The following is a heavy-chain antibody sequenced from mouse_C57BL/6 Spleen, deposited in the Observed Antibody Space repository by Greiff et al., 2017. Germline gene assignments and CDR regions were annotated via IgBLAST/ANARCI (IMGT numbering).Heavy chain of an antibody. J-gene: IGHJ1*03. Sequence: VKLMESGPGLVQPSQSLSITCTVSGFSLTSYGVHWVRQSPGKGLEWLGVIWSGGSTDYNAAFISRLSISKDNSKCQVFFKMNSLQADDTAIYYCARNMITTVVATFYWYFDVWGTGTTVTVSS. D-gene: IGHD1-1*01. CDR1: GFSLTSYG. V-gene: IGHV2-2*01. CDR3: ARNMITTVVATFYWYFDV. CDR2: IWSGGST.